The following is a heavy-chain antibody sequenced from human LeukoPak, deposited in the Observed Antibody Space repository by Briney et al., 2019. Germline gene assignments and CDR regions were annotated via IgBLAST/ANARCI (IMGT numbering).Heavy chain of an antibody. CDR2: IYYSGST. CDR1: GGSISSYY. Sequence: RASETLSLTCTVSGGSISSYYWSWIRQPPGKGLEWIGYIYYSGSTNYNPSLKSRVTISVDTSKNQFSLKLSSVTAADTAVYYCARAYSSSSSPPFNFDYWGQGTLVTVSS. V-gene: IGHV4-59*01. CDR3: ARAYSSSSSPPFNFDY. D-gene: IGHD6-6*01. J-gene: IGHJ4*02.